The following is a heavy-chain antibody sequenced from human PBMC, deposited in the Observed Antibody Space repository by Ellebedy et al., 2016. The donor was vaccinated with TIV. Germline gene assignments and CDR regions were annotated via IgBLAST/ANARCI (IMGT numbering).Heavy chain of an antibody. CDR2: VNPSGGST. D-gene: IGHD5/OR15-5a*01. Sequence: ASVKVSCKASGYTFTSSYMHRVRQAPGQGLEWMGRVNPSGGSTTYATRFQGRVTMTRDTSTSTVYMEVSSLRSDDTAVYYCARSTAGWLDYWGQGTLVTVSS. V-gene: IGHV1-46*01. CDR1: GYTFTSSY. J-gene: IGHJ4*02. CDR3: ARSTAGWLDY.